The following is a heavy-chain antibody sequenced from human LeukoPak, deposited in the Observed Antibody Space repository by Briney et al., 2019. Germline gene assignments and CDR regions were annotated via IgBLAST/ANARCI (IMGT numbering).Heavy chain of an antibody. Sequence: SETLSLACTVSGGSIRSFFWSWLRQPPGKPLEWLGHIYHTGSTNYNPSFKSRLTISVDMSKNLFSLKLTSLTSADTAIYCARGDLPTPNWFDPWGQGTLVTVSS. CDR3: RGDLPTPNWFDP. CDR2: IYHTGST. D-gene: IGHD3-10*01. CDR1: GGSIRSFF. J-gene: IGHJ5*02. V-gene: IGHV4-59*01.